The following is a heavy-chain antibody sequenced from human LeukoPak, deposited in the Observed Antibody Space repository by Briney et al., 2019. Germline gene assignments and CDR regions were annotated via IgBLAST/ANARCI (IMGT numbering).Heavy chain of an antibody. V-gene: IGHV1-2*02. J-gene: IGHJ6*04. D-gene: IGHD2-8*01. CDR3: ARALGYCTNGVCYSGLDV. CDR1: GYTFTSYD. Sequence: ASVKVSCKASGYTFTSYDVNWVRQATGQGLEWMGWMNPNSGGTNYAQKFQGRVTMTRDTSISTAYMELSRLRSDDTAVYYCARALGYCTNGVCYSGLDVWGKGTTVTVSS. CDR2: MNPNSGGT.